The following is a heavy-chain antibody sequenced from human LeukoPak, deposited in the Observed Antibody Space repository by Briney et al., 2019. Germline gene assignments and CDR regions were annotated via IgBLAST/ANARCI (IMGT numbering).Heavy chain of an antibody. CDR3: AAAAIYYDSSGES. V-gene: IGHV1-58*01. J-gene: IGHJ4*02. D-gene: IGHD3-22*01. CDR1: GFTFTSSA. Sequence: GASVKVSCKASGFTFTSSAVQWVRQARGQRLEWIGWIVVGSGNTNYAQKFLERVAITRDMSTSTAYMELSSPRSEDTAVYYCAAAAIYYDSSGESWGQGTLVTVSS. CDR2: IVVGSGNT.